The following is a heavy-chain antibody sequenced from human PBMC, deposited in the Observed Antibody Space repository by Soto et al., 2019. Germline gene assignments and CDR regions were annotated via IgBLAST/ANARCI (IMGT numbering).Heavy chain of an antibody. J-gene: IGHJ4*02. CDR2: IYYSGST. V-gene: IGHV4-39*01. CDR1: GGSISRNSYY. Sequence: QLQLEESGPALVKPSETLSLTCTVSGGSISRNSYYWGWIRQPPGQGMEWIGRIYYSGSTYYDPSLESPATIPVDPTKNQVALKLSAVTAADTAVYYWATLWGQDWGQGTLVTVSS. D-gene: IGHD3-10*01. CDR3: ATLWGQD.